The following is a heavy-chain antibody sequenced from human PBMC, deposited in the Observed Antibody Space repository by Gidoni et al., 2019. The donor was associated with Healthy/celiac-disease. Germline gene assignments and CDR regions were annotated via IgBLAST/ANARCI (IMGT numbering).Heavy chain of an antibody. CDR2: IYYSGST. Sequence: QVQLQESGPGLVKPSQPLSLTCTVSGGSISSGGYYWSWIRQHPGKGLEWIGYIYYSGSTYYNPSLKSRVTISVDTSKNQFSLKLSSVTAADTAVYYCARVKGYGSGSYDDYFDYWGQGTLVTVSS. J-gene: IGHJ4*02. D-gene: IGHD3-10*01. V-gene: IGHV4-31*03. CDR1: GGSISSGGYY. CDR3: ARVKGYGSGSYDDYFDY.